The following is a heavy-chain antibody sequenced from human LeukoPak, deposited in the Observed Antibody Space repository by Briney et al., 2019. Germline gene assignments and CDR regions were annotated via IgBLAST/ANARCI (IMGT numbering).Heavy chain of an antibody. CDR3: TRESGPYCPFGY. V-gene: IGHV4-4*02. Sequence: TATLSLTCGVSGGSITSTNWWSWVRQPPGQGLGWIGEISLTGRTNYNPSLIGRVIMSLDESRNQISLTLTSVTAADTAMYYCTRESGPYCPFGYWGQGTLVVVPS. J-gene: IGHJ4*02. D-gene: IGHD1-26*01. CDR1: GGSITSTNW. CDR2: ISLTGRT.